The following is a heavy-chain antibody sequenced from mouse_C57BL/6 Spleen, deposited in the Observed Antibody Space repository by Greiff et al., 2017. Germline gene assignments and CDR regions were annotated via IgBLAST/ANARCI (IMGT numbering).Heavy chain of an antibody. J-gene: IGHJ2*01. CDR3: ARKGFYYGSSSFDS. V-gene: IGHV1-55*01. Sequence: QVQLQQPGAELVKPGASVKMSCKASGYTFTSYWITWVKQRPGQGLEWIGDIYPGSGSTNYNEKFKSKATLTVDTSSSTAYMPLSSLTSEDSAVYYCARKGFYYGSSSFDSWGQGTTRTVSS. CDR1: GYTFTSYW. D-gene: IGHD1-1*01. CDR2: IYPGSGST.